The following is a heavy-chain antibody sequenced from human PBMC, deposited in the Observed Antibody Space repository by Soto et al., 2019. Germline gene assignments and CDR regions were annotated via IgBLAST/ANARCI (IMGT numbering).Heavy chain of an antibody. D-gene: IGHD3-3*01. J-gene: IGHJ4*02. Sequence: QVQLQQWGAGLLKPSETLSLTCAVYGGSFSGYYWSWIRQPPGKGLECIVEINHSGSTNYNPSLKSRFTISVDPSTIQFSLKLSSVTAADTAVYYCASSTIFGVVITSPFDYWGQGTLVTVSS. CDR3: ASSTIFGVVITSPFDY. CDR1: GGSFSGYY. CDR2: INHSGST. V-gene: IGHV4-34*01.